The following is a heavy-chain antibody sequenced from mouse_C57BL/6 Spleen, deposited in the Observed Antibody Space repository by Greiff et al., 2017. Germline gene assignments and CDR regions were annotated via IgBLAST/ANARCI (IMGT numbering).Heavy chain of an antibody. CDR1: GFTFSSYA. Sequence: DVMLVESGEGLVKPGGSLKLSCAASGFTFSSYAMSWVRQTPEKRLEWVAYISSGGDYIYYADTVKGRFTISRDNARNTLYLQMSSLKSEDTAMYYCTRDGLRAWFAYWGQGTLVTVSA. V-gene: IGHV5-9-1*02. J-gene: IGHJ3*01. D-gene: IGHD2-4*01. CDR3: TRDGLRAWFAY. CDR2: ISSGGDYI.